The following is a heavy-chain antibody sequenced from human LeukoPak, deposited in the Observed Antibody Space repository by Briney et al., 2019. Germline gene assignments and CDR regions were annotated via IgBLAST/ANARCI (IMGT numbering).Heavy chain of an antibody. V-gene: IGHV4-4*07. CDR2: IYTSGST. J-gene: IGHJ3*02. Sequence: LETLSLTCTVSGGSISSYYWSWIRQPAGKGLEWIGRIYTSGSTNYNPSLKSRATMSVDTSKNQFSLKLSSVTAADTAVYYCARVPAAMSDAFDIWGQGTMVTVSS. D-gene: IGHD2-2*01. CDR3: ARVPAAMSDAFDI. CDR1: GGSISSYY.